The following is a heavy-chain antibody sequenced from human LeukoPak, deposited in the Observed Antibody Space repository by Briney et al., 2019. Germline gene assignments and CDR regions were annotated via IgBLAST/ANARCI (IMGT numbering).Heavy chain of an antibody. CDR1: GYTFTGYY. CDR2: INPNSGGT. Sequence: GASVKVSCKASGYTFTGYYMHWVRQAPGQGLEWMGRINPNSGGTNYAQKFQGRVTMTRDTSISTAYMELSRLRSDDTAVYYCARGPAAGLGSWFDPWGQGTLVTVSS. J-gene: IGHJ5*02. D-gene: IGHD6-13*01. V-gene: IGHV1-2*06. CDR3: ARGPAAGLGSWFDP.